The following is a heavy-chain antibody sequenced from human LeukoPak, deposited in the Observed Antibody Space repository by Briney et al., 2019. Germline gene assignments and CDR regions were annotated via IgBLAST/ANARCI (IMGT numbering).Heavy chain of an antibody. Sequence: GWSLRLSCAASGFTFSKYSMSWVRQAPGKGLEWVANINEDGSEKYHVDSVKGRFIISRYNAKNSLYLQRNSLRAEDTAVYYCARDSQHLNFDYWGQGTMVTVSS. J-gene: IGHJ4*02. D-gene: IGHD3-3*02. CDR1: GFTFSKYS. CDR3: ARDSQHLNFDY. CDR2: INEDGSEK. V-gene: IGHV3-7*01.